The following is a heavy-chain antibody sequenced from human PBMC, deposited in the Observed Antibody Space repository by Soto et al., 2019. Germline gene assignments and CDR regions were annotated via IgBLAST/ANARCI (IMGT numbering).Heavy chain of an antibody. CDR1: GFTFSSQA. V-gene: IGHV3-30-3*01. J-gene: IGHJ2*01. D-gene: IGHD6-19*01. CDR2: ISYDGTSK. Sequence: QVQLVESGGGVVQPGRSLRLSCAASGFTFSSQAMHWVRQAPGKGLEWVAVISYDGTSKFYADSVKGRFTISRDYSNNTLFLHMNSLRPEDTAVYYCAKDSRQWRPRSNLDLMGRGTLVTFSS. CDR3: AKDSRQWRPRSNLDL.